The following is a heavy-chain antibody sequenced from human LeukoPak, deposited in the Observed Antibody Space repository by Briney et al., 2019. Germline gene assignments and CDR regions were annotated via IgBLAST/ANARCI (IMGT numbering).Heavy chain of an antibody. CDR3: ARDEYSSSWGYFDY. D-gene: IGHD6-6*01. V-gene: IGHV1-2*02. J-gene: IGHJ4*02. CDR1: GYTFTGYY. CDR2: INPNSGGT. Sequence: RAASVKVSRKASGYTFTGYYMHWVRQAPGQGLEWMGWINPNSGGTNYAQKFQGRVTMTRDTSISTAYMELSRLRSDDTAVYYCARDEYSSSWGYFDYWGQGTLVTVSS.